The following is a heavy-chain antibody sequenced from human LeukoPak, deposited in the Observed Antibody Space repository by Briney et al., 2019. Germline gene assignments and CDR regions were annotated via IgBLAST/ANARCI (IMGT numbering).Heavy chain of an antibody. CDR1: GVSISSNY. Sequence: PSETLSLTCTVSGVSISSNYWSWIRQPPGKGLEWTAYIYYSGGTSYNPSLQSRVTISMNTSKNQFSLKLNSVTAADTAVYYCARGPGGGSYSDAFDIWGQGTMVTVSS. D-gene: IGHD1-26*01. J-gene: IGHJ3*02. CDR3: ARGPGGGSYSDAFDI. V-gene: IGHV4-59*01. CDR2: IYYSGGT.